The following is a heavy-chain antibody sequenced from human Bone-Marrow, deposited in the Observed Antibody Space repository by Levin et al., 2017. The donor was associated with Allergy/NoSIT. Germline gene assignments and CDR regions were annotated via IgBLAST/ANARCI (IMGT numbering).Heavy chain of an antibody. J-gene: IGHJ5*02. CDR2: ISSGGDDT. Sequence: GESLKISCVASGFSFSSFAMSWVRLTPGKGLEWVATISSGGDDTFYADSVKGRFTISRDNSGYRLYLQMNTLRVEDTAVYYCGINDWFDPWGPGTRVIVSS. V-gene: IGHV3-23*01. D-gene: IGHD2/OR15-2a*01. CDR3: GINDWFDP. CDR1: GFSFSSFA.